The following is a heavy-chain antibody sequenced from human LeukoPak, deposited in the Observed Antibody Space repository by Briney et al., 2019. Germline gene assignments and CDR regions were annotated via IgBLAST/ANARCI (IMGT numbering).Heavy chain of an antibody. J-gene: IGHJ4*02. D-gene: IGHD3-22*01. V-gene: IGHV3-23*01. CDR3: AKDGISITMIVVGRFDY. CDR2: ISGSGGST. Sequence: GGSLRLSCAASGFTFSSYAMSWVRQAPGKGLEWVSAISGSGGSTYYADSVKGRFTISRDNSKNTLYLQMNSLRAEDTAVYYCAKDGISITMIVVGRFDYWGQGTLVTVSS. CDR1: GFTFSSYA.